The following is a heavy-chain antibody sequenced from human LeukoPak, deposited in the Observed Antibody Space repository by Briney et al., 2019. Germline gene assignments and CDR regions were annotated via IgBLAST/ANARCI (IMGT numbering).Heavy chain of an antibody. Sequence: SETLSLTCTVSGGSISSYYWSWIRQPPGKGLEWIGYIYYSGSTNYNPSLKSRVIISVDTSKNQFSLKLSSVTAADTAVYYCARDSRYFDLWGRGTLVTVSS. V-gene: IGHV4-59*01. J-gene: IGHJ2*01. D-gene: IGHD2-2*01. CDR3: ARDSRYFDL. CDR1: GGSISSYY. CDR2: IYYSGST.